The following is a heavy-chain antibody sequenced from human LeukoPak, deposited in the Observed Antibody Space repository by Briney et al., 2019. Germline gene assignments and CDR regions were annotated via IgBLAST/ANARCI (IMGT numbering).Heavy chain of an antibody. CDR3: ARGKNMGWFDP. CDR2: ISYDGSNK. J-gene: IGHJ5*02. V-gene: IGHV3-30*14. Sequence: GGSLRLSCAASGFTFSTYAMSWVRQAPGKGLEWVAVISYDGSNKYYADSVKGRFTISRENAKNSLYLQMNSLRAGDTAVYYCARGKNMGWFDPWGQGTLVTVSS. CDR1: GFTFSTYA. D-gene: IGHD2/OR15-2a*01.